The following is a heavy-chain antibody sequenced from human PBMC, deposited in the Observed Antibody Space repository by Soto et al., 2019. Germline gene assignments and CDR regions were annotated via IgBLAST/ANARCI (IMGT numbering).Heavy chain of an antibody. J-gene: IGHJ6*02. CDR1: GYTFTSYY. CDR2: INPSGGST. V-gene: IGHV1-46*01. D-gene: IGHD3-3*01. CDR3: ARDRTYYDFWSGHMDV. Sequence: GASVKVSCKASGYTFTSYYMHWVRQAPGQGLEWMGIINPSGGSTSYAQKFQGRVTMTRDTSTSTVYMELSSPRSEDAAVYYSARDRTYYDFWSGHMDVWGQGTTVTVSS.